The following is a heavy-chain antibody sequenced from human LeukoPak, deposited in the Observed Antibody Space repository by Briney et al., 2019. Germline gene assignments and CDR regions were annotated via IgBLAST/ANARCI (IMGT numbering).Heavy chain of an antibody. Sequence: GGSLRLSCAASGFTFSGSAMHWVRQASGKGLEWVGRIRSKANSYATAYAASVKGRFTISRDDSKNTAYLQMNSLKTEDTAVYYCTKKGGYSYGYVYWGQGTLVTVSS. CDR1: GFTFSGSA. V-gene: IGHV3-73*01. CDR2: IRSKANSYAT. D-gene: IGHD5-18*01. CDR3: TKKGGYSYGYVY. J-gene: IGHJ4*02.